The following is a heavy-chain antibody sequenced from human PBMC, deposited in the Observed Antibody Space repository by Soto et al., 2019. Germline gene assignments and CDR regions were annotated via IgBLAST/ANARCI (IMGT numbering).Heavy chain of an antibody. CDR3: ASGKGIGWYDSSDS. CDR1: GLSFTRYA. D-gene: IGHD6-19*01. Sequence: GGSLRLSCAASGLSFTRYAMSWVRQAPGKGLELVSGIGATGTNIHYAESVRGRFTISRDISKNTLYLKMNSLRAEDTATYYCASGKGIGWYDSSDSWGQGNLVTVSS. CDR2: IGATGTNI. V-gene: IGHV3-23*01. J-gene: IGHJ4*02.